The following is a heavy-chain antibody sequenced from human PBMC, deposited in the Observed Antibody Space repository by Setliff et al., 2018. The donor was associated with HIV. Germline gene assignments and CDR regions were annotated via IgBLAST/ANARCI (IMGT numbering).Heavy chain of an antibody. CDR3: VRYIGAAAGYIDH. CDR1: GYTFITNW. V-gene: IGHV5-51*01. CDR2: IYPFDSDT. J-gene: IGHJ4*02. D-gene: IGHD6-25*01. Sequence: GESLKISCEASGYTFITNWIGWVRQVPGKGLEWLGIIYPFDSDTRYSPSFRGHVTMSTDKSISTAYLDWASLKASDTAMYYCVRYIGAAAGYIDHWGQGTLVTVSS.